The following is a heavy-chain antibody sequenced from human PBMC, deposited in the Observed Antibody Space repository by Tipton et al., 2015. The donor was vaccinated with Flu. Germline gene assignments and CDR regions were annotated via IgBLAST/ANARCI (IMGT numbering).Heavy chain of an antibody. CDR3: ARRDYSNYVSDPKSWFDP. CDR2: VSRTGST. V-gene: IGHV4-38-2*01. CDR1: GDPISSDYY. Sequence: LRLSCAVSGDPISSDYYWGWIRQFPGKGLEWIGTVSRTGSTIYNPSLKSRVTLSIDTSKNQFSLKMKSVTATDMAVYYCARRDYSNYVSDPKSWFDPWGQGTLVAVSS. J-gene: IGHJ5*02. D-gene: IGHD4-11*01.